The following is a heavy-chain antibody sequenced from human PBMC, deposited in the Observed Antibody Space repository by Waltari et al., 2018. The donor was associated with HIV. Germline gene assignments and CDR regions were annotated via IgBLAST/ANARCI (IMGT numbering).Heavy chain of an antibody. V-gene: IGHV3-23*01. Sequence: EVQLLESGGGLVQPGGSLRLSCSASGFTFSSYAMSWVRQAPGKGLVWVSAISGSGGSTYYADSVKGRFTISRDNSKNTLYLQMNSLRAEDTAVYYCAKFRQHCGGDCYSRLKYYYYGMDVWGQGTTVTVSS. D-gene: IGHD2-21*01. CDR3: AKFRQHCGGDCYSRLKYYYYGMDV. CDR2: ISGSGGST. CDR1: GFTFSSYA. J-gene: IGHJ6*02.